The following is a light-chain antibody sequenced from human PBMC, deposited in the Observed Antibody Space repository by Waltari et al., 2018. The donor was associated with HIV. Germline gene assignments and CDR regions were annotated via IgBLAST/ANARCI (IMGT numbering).Light chain of an antibody. CDR3: SSYTTSSTWV. CDR1: SSDIGGYKY. V-gene: IGLV2-14*01. CDR2: EVS. Sequence: QSALTQPASVSGSPGQSIPISCPGTSSDIGGYKYVSWYQQQPGKAPKLMISEVSNRPSGVSNRFSGSKSGNTASLTISGLQAEDEADYYCSSYTTSSTWVFGGGTKLTVL. J-gene: IGLJ3*02.